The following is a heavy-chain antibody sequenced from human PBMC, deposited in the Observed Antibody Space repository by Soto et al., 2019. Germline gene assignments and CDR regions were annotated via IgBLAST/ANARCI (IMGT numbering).Heavy chain of an antibody. D-gene: IGHD5-18*01. Sequence: QVQLQESGPGLVKPSETLSLTCTVSGGSISSYYWSWIRQPPGKGLEWIGYIYYSGSTNYNPSLKSRVTISVDTSKNQVSLKLSSVTAADTAVYYCAGGYSYGKTGVDYWGQGTLVTVSS. J-gene: IGHJ4*02. CDR3: AGGYSYGKTGVDY. CDR2: IYYSGST. CDR1: GGSISSYY. V-gene: IGHV4-59*01.